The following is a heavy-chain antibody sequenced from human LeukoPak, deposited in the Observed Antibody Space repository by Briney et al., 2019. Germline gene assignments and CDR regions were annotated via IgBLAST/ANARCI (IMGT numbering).Heavy chain of an antibody. Sequence: ASVKISCKASGYTFTDYYTHWVRQVPGQGLEWMGIFRPSGTTTVYPLELQGRVTLTRDTSTSTVYMELSSLRSDDTAVYYCAREAYGSGSYYYWGQGTLVTVSS. CDR2: FRPSGTTT. CDR3: AREAYGSGSYYY. CDR1: GYTFTDYY. D-gene: IGHD3-10*01. J-gene: IGHJ4*02. V-gene: IGHV1-46*01.